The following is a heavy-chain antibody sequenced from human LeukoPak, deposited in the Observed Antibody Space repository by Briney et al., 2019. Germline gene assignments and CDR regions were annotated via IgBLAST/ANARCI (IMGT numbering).Heavy chain of an antibody. CDR2: IYTSGST. Sequence: GSLRLSCAASGFTFSSYAMSWVRQAPGKGLEWVGRIYTSGSTNYNPSLKSRVTMSVDTSKNQFSLKLSSVTAADTAVYYCARECGYSYGYHFDYWGQGTLVTVSS. V-gene: IGHV4-4*07. CDR1: GFTFSSYA. J-gene: IGHJ4*02. D-gene: IGHD5-18*01. CDR3: ARECGYSYGYHFDY.